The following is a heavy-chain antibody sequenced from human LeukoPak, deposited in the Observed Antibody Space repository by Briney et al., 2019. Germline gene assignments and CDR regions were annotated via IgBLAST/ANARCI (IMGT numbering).Heavy chain of an antibody. CDR2: IRYDGSNK. J-gene: IGHJ6*03. CDR1: GFTFSSYG. V-gene: IGHV3-30*02. Sequence: GGSLRLSCAASGFTFSSYGMHWVRQAPGKGLEWVAFIRYDGSNKYYADSVKGRLTISRDNSKNTLYLQMNSLRAEDTAVYYCAKEGERNYYYYYYMDVWGKGTTVTISS. CDR3: AKEGERNYYYYYYMDV. D-gene: IGHD1-14*01.